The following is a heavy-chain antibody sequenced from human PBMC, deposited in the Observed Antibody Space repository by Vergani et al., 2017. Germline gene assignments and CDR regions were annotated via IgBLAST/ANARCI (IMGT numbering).Heavy chain of an antibody. V-gene: IGHV3-30-3*01. CDR3: ARDSLKAGQQLVRNGYYYYGMDV. CDR1: GFTFSSYA. J-gene: IGHJ6*02. Sequence: QVQLVESGGGVVQPGRSLRLSCAASGFTFSSYAMHWVRQAPGKGLEWVAVISYDGSNKYYADSVKGRFTISRDNSKNTLYLQMNSLRAEDTAVYYCARDSLKAGQQLVRNGYYYYGMDVWGQGTTVTVSS. CDR2: ISYDGSNK. D-gene: IGHD6-13*01.